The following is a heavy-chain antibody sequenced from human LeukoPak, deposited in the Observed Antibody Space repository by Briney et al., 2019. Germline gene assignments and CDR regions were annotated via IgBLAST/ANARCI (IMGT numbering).Heavy chain of an antibody. J-gene: IGHJ4*02. CDR3: ARAQRMRITILYYFDY. Sequence: SETLSLTCTVSGGSISSYYWSWIRQPAGKGLEWIGRIYTSGSTNYNPSLKSRVTMSVDTSKNQFSLKLSSVTAADTAVYYCARAQRMRITILYYFDYWGQGTLVTVSS. CDR1: GGSISSYY. CDR2: IYTSGST. D-gene: IGHD3-3*01. V-gene: IGHV4-4*07.